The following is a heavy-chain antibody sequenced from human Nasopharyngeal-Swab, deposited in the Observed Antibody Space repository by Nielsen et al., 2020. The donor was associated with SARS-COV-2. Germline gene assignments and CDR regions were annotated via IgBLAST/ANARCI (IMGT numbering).Heavy chain of an antibody. V-gene: IGHV5-10-1*01. CDR1: GSSFTSYW. CDR2: IDPSDSYT. CDR3: ARRSGTTDYFDY. D-gene: IGHD1-1*01. J-gene: IGHJ4*02. Sequence: GGSLRLSCKGSGSSFTSYWISWVRQMPGKGLEWMGRIDPSDSYTNYSPSFQGHVTISADKSISTAYLQWSSLKASDTAMYYCARRSGTTDYFDYWGQGTLVTVSS.